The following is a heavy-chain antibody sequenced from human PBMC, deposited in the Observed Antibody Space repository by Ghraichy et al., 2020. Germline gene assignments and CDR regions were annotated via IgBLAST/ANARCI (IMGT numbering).Heavy chain of an antibody. CDR3: ASTPRATGWSIPPPAADY. D-gene: IGHD6-19*01. CDR2: IYYGGRP. CDR1: VGSVSSGNYY. V-gene: IGHV4-61*01. J-gene: IGHJ4*02. Sequence: SQTLSLTCTVSVGSVSSGNYYWSWIRQSPGKGLEWIGYIYYGGRPNYNPSLKSRVIISVDTSRNQFSLRLTSVTAADTAVYYCASTPRATGWSIPPPAADYWGQGTLVTVSS.